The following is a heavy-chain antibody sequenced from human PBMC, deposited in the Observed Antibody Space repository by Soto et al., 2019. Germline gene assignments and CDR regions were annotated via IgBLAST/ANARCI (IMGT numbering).Heavy chain of an antibody. CDR1: GFTVSEYS. CDR2: ISSDGDIT. Sequence: PGGALRLFCSASGFTVSEYSMHWVRQAPGKGLQYVSTISSDGDITYYADSVKGRFPISRDNSKNTLYLQMNSVRPEDTAVYYCVKVSTFYDILNGYYSTNFFDPWGEGTLFTVSP. J-gene: IGHJ5*02. D-gene: IGHD3-9*01. CDR3: VKVSTFYDILNGYYSTNFFDP. V-gene: IGHV3-64D*06.